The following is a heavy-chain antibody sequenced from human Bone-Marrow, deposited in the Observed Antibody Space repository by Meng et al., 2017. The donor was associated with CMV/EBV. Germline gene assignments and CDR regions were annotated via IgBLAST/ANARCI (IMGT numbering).Heavy chain of an antibody. J-gene: IGHJ4*02. CDR1: GYTFTSYD. CDR2: MNPNSGNT. D-gene: IGHD3-3*01. V-gene: IGHV1-8*01. CDR3: ARDFRTIFGVVSDY. Sequence: ASVKVSCKASGYTFTSYDINWVRQATGQGLEWMGWMNPNSGNTGYAQKFQGRVTMTRDTSISTAYMELSRLRSDDTAVYYCARDFRTIFGVVSDYWGQGTLVTVSS.